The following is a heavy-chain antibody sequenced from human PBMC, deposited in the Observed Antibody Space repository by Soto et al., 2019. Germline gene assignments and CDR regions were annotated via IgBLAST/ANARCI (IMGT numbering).Heavy chain of an antibody. CDR2: IRSKANSYAT. Sequence: EVQLVESGGGLVQPGGSLKLSCAASGFTFSGSAMHWVRQASGKGLEWVGRIRSKANSYATAYAASVKGRFTISRDDSQHTAYLQMNSLKTEDTAVYYSTSLTAVRRSFWSGYYTADLDHYYMDVCGKGTTVTVSS. CDR1: GFTFSGSA. D-gene: IGHD3-3*01. CDR3: TSLTAVRRSFWSGYYTADLDHYYMDV. V-gene: IGHV3-73*01. J-gene: IGHJ6*03.